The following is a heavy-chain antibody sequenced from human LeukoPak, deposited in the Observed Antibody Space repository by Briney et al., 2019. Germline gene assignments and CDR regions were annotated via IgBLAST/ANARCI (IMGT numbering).Heavy chain of an antibody. CDR1: GGSISSNY. V-gene: IGHV4-59*01. CDR2: IYYSGST. D-gene: IGHD3-22*01. J-gene: IGHJ1*01. Sequence: SETLSLTCTVSGGSISSNYWSWIRQPPGKGLEWIGYIYYSGSTNYNPSLKSRVTISVDTSKNQFSLKLSSVTAADTAVYYCAIGYDSSGYYSEYFQHWGQGTLVTVSS. CDR3: AIGYDSSGYYSEYFQH.